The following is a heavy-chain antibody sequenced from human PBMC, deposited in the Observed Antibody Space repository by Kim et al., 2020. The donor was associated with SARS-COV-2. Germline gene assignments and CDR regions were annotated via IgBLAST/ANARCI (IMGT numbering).Heavy chain of an antibody. Sequence: YYPGSVKGRFAISRDNAKSSLYLQLSSLRADDTGLYYCARGNQLGHRYFELWGQGTPVTVSS. D-gene: IGHD2-2*01. J-gene: IGHJ4*02. V-gene: IGHV3-13*01. CDR3: ARGNQLGHRYFEL.